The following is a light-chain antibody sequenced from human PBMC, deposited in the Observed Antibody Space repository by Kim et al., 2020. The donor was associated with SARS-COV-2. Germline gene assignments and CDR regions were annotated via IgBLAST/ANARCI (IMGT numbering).Light chain of an antibody. Sequence: QSALTQPPSVSGSPGQSVTISCTGTSSDFGRYNRVSWYQQPPGTAPKLIIYEVTNRPSGVPDRFSGSKSGNTASLTISGLQAEDDADYFCSSYTTSNTFVFGTGTKVTVL. V-gene: IGLV2-18*02. J-gene: IGLJ1*01. CDR3: SSYTTSNTFV. CDR1: SSDFGRYNR. CDR2: EVT.